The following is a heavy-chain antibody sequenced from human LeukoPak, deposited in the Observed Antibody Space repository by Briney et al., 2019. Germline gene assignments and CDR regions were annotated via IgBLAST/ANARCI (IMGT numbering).Heavy chain of an antibody. D-gene: IGHD3-10*01. CDR1: GFTFSSYA. J-gene: IGHJ4*02. CDR2: ISGSGGGT. V-gene: IGHV3-23*01. Sequence: GGSLRLSCAASGFTFSSYAMSWVRQAPGKGLEWVSGISGSGGGTYYADSVKGRFTISRDNSKNTLYLQMNSLRAEDTAVYYCAKPSNFYASGTYYNPFDFWGQGTLVTASS. CDR3: AKPSNFYASGTYYNPFDF.